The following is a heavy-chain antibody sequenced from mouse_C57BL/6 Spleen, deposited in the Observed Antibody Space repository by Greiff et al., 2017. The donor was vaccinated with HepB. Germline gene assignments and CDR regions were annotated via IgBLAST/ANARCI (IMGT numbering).Heavy chain of an antibody. D-gene: IGHD1-1*01. CDR3: TRQRTTVVPFDY. CDR1: GFTFSSYA. Sequence: EVQLVESGEGLVKPGGSLKLSCAASGFTFSSYAMSWVRQAPEKRLEWVAYISSGGDYIYYADTVKGRFTISRDNARNTLYLQMSSLKSEDTAMYYCTRQRTTVVPFDYWGQGTTLTVSS. V-gene: IGHV5-9-1*02. CDR2: ISSGGDYI. J-gene: IGHJ2*01.